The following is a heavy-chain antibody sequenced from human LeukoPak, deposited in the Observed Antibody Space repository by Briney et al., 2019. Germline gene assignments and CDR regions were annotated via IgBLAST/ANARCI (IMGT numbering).Heavy chain of an antibody. V-gene: IGHV3-48*04. D-gene: IGHD3-16*01. J-gene: IGHJ4*02. CDR2: ISSSSSTI. CDR3: ARISRYGLDY. CDR1: GFTFSSYS. Sequence: GGSLRLSCAASGFTFSSYSMNWVRQAPGKGLEWVSYISSSSSTIYYADSVKGRFTISRDNAKNSLYLQMNSLRPEDTAVYYCARISRYGLDYWGQGTLVTVSS.